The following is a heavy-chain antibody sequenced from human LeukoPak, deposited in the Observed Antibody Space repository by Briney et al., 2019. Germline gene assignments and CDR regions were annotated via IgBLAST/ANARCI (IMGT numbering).Heavy chain of an antibody. CDR2: IYYSGST. J-gene: IGHJ5*02. D-gene: IGHD6-19*01. CDR1: GGSISSYY. Sequence: PSETLSLTCTVSGGSISSYYWSWIGQPPGKGLEWIGYIYYSGSTNYNPSLKSRVTISVDTSKNQFSLKLSSVTAADTAVYYCARDFLYSCDGETRFYPWGQGTLVTVSS. CDR3: ARDFLYSCDGETRFYP. V-gene: IGHV4-59*01.